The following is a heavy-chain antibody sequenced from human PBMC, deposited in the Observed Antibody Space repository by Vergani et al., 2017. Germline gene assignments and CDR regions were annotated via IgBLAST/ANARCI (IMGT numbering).Heavy chain of an antibody. Sequence: QVQLVQSGAEVKKPGASVKVSCKASGYTFTSYGISWVRQAPGQGLEWMGWISAYNGNTNYAQKLQGRVTMTTDTSTSTAYMELRSLRSDDTAVYYCARFDCGGDCYQYYYYYYGMDVWGQGTTVTVSS. CDR3: ARFDCGGDCYQYYYYYYGMDV. CDR1: GYTFTSYG. D-gene: IGHD2-21*02. CDR2: ISAYNGNT. J-gene: IGHJ6*02. V-gene: IGHV1-18*04.